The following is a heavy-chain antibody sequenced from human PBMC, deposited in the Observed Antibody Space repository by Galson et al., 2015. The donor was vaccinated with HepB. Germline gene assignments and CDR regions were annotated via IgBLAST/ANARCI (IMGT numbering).Heavy chain of an antibody. Sequence: SLRLSCAASGFTFSNAWMSWVRQAPGKGLEWVGRIKSKTDGGTTDYAAPVKGRFTISRDDSKNTLYLQMNSLKTEDTAVYYCTTDPRFFRYWYFDLWGRGTLVTVSS. CDR1: GFTFSNAW. CDR3: TTDPRFFRYWYFDL. V-gene: IGHV3-15*01. D-gene: IGHD3-10*01. J-gene: IGHJ2*01. CDR2: IKSKTDGGTT.